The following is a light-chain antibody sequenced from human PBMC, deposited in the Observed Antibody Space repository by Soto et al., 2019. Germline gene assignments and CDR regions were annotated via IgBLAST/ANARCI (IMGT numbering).Light chain of an antibody. J-gene: IGKJ4*01. CDR1: QSVHSY. Sequence: VLALSPATVSLSTGERHTLSCRPSQSVHSYLAWYQQKPGQAPRLLIYDASNRATGIPARFSGSGSGTDFTLTISSLEPEDFAVYYCQQRGSWPPLTFGGGTKVDIK. V-gene: IGKV3-11*01. CDR3: QQRGSWPPLT. CDR2: DAS.